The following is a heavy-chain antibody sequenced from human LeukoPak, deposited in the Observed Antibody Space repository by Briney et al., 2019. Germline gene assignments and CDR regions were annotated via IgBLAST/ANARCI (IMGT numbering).Heavy chain of an antibody. CDR1: GGSISSYY. D-gene: IGHD1-26*01. J-gene: IGHJ4*02. Sequence: SETLSLTCTVSGGSISSYYWSWIRQPPGKGLEWIGYMYYSGSTNYNPSTNYNPSLKSRVTSVDTSKNQFSLKLSSVTAADTAVYYCARDVGATPGYFDYWGQGTLVTVSS. CDR3: ARDVGATPGYFDY. CDR2: MYYSGST. V-gene: IGHV4-59*01.